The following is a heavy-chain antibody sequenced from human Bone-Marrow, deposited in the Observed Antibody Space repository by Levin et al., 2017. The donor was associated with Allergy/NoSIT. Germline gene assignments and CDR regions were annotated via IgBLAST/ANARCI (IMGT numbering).Heavy chain of an antibody. D-gene: IGHD3-10*01. CDR1: GFGFRHYA. Sequence: GGSLRLSCAASGFGFRHYAIYWVRQAPGKGLEWVAVISDDASTQNYADSVKGRFTISRDNSKSILYLQMNSLTTEDTAVYYCARQCGSGTIFDSWGQGTLVTVSS. CDR2: ISDDASTQ. CDR3: ARQCGSGTIFDS. J-gene: IGHJ4*02. V-gene: IGHV3-30*04.